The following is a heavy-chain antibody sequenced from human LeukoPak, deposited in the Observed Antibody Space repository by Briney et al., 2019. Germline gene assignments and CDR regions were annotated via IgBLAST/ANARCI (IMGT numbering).Heavy chain of an antibody. V-gene: IGHV1-2*02. CDR3: ARVPHGGELSLGY. CDR2: INPNSGGT. J-gene: IGHJ4*02. CDR1: GYTFTGYY. Sequence: GASVKVSCKASGYTFTGYYMHWVRQAPGQGLEWMGWINPNSGGTNYAQKFQGRVTMTRDTSKNQFSLKLSSVTAADTAVYYCARVPHGGELSLGYWGQGTLVTVSS. D-gene: IGHD3-16*02.